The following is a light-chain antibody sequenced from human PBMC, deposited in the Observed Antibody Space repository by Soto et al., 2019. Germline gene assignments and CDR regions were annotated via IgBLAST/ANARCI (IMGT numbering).Light chain of an antibody. V-gene: IGKV3-15*01. J-gene: IGKJ1*01. CDR3: HQYNNWPPWT. CDR1: QSISSN. CDR2: SAS. Sequence: EIVLTQSPATLSVSPGERATLSCRASQSISSNLAWYQQKPGQAPRLLIYSASTRATGIPARFSGSGSGTEFTLTISRLQSEDFAVYYCHQYNNWPPWTFGQGTKVEIK.